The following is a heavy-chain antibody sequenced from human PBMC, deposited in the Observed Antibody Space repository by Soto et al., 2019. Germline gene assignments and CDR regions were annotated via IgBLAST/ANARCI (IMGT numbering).Heavy chain of an antibody. Sequence: ETLSLTCTVSGGSVSSGSYYWSWIRQPPGKGLEWIGYIYYSGSTNYNPSLKSRVTISVDTSKNQFSLKLSSVTAADTAVYYCARDRERYCSGGSCSPGAFDIWGQGTMVTVSS. J-gene: IGHJ3*02. CDR1: GGSVSSGSYY. CDR2: IYYSGST. CDR3: ARDRERYCSGGSCSPGAFDI. V-gene: IGHV4-61*01. D-gene: IGHD2-15*01.